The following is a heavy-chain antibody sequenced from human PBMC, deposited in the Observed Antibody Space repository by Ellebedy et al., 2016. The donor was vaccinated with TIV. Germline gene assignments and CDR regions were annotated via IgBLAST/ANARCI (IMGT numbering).Heavy chain of an antibody. V-gene: IGHV1-18*01. D-gene: IGHD2-21*02. Sequence: AASVTVSCKASGYTFTNYGISWVRQAPGQGLEWMGWIRAYNPNRKYAQKLQGGVTMTTDTSTSTAYMELRSLRYDDTAVYYCVTRLHNGVTYWGQGTRVTVSS. CDR1: GYTFTNYG. CDR3: VTRLHNGVTY. J-gene: IGHJ4*02. CDR2: IRAYNPNR.